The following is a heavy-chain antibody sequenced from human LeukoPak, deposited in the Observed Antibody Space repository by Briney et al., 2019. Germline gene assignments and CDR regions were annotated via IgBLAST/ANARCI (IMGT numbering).Heavy chain of an antibody. D-gene: IGHD5/OR15-5a*01. V-gene: IGHV4-59*12. CDR2: IYYTGNT. CDR3: AREAVSTRVFDY. J-gene: IGHJ4*02. CDR1: GGFISRYY. Sequence: PSENLSLTCTVSGGFISRYYRSWIRQPPGKGLEWIGYIYYTGNTNYNPSLKSRVTISIDTSKNQFSLKMRSATAADTAVYYCAREAVSTRVFDYWGQGSLVTVSS.